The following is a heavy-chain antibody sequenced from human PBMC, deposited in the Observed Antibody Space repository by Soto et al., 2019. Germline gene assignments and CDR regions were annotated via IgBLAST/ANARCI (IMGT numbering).Heavy chain of an antibody. CDR2: IYSGGNT. J-gene: IGHJ4*02. Sequence: PSETLSLTCTVSGGSSSSTTYYWGWIRQSPGKGLEWIGNIYSGGNTYYNPSLKSRVTISVDTSKNQFSLKLSSVTAADTAVYYCARDSSSSPLYYFDYWGQGTLVTVSS. V-gene: IGHV4-39*07. CDR1: GGSSSSTTYY. CDR3: ARDSSSSPLYYFDY. D-gene: IGHD6-6*01.